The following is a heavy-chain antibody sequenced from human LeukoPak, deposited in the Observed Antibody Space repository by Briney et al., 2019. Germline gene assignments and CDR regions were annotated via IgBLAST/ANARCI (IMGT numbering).Heavy chain of an antibody. Sequence: GGSLRLSCAASRFTFTNYAMSWVRQAPGKGLEWVSAISGSGGSTSYADSVKGRFTISRDSSKNTLYLHMKSLRAEDTAVYYCAKAIWTDYLLSYFDYWGQGTLVTGSS. CDR2: ISGSGGST. CDR1: RFTFTNYA. D-gene: IGHD3/OR15-3a*01. CDR3: AKAIWTDYLLSYFDY. J-gene: IGHJ4*02. V-gene: IGHV3-23*01.